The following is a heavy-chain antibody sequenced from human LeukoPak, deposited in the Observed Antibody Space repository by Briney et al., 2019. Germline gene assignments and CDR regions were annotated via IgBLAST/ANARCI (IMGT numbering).Heavy chain of an antibody. J-gene: IGHJ4*02. D-gene: IGHD3-10*01. CDR2: INAGNGNT. CDR1: GYTFTSYA. CDR3: ARVRGFGELFFDY. Sequence: ASVKVSCKASGYTFTSYAMHWVRQAPGQRLEWMGWINAGNGNTKYSQKFQGRVTITRDTSASTAYMGLSSLRSEDTAVYYCARVRGFGELFFDYWGQGTLVTVSS. V-gene: IGHV1-3*01.